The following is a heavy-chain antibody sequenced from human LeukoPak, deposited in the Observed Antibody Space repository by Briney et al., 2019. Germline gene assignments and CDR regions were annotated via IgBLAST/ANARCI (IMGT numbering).Heavy chain of an antibody. V-gene: IGHV3-9*01. CDR2: ISWNSGSI. CDR1: GFTFDDYA. Sequence: GRSLRLSCAASGFTFDDYAMHWVRQAPGKGLEWVSGISWNSGSIGYADSVKGRFTISRDNSKNTLYLQMNSLRAEDTAVYYCARDLGDTYGSVGDFDYWGQGTLVTVSS. D-gene: IGHD3-10*01. J-gene: IGHJ4*02. CDR3: ARDLGDTYGSVGDFDY.